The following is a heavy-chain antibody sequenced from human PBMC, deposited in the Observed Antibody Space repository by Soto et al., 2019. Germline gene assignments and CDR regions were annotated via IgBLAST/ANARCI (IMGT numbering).Heavy chain of an antibody. CDR1: GFTLSNYG. D-gene: IGHD3-9*01. J-gene: IGHJ4*01. V-gene: IGHV3-30*03. CDR2: PSSDGITT. CDR3: LGQLTGLGC. Sequence: PGGSLRLSCAASGFTLSNYGLHWVRQAPGKGLEWVALPSSDGITTYYADSVKGRVTNSMDNSKNTCCLQMNSLRVEDTAVYYCLGQLTGLGCWGHGTLVTVSS.